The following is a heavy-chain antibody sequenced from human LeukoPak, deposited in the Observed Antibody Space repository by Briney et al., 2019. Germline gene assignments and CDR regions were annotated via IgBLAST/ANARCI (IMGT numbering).Heavy chain of an antibody. D-gene: IGHD5-18*01. Sequence: PGGSLRLSCAASGFTFSSYSMNWVRQAPGKGLEWVSSISSSSSYIYYADSVKGRFTISRDNAKNSLCLQMNSLRAEDTAVYYCASFRVGRGYSYGLYYFDYWGQGTLVTVSS. V-gene: IGHV3-21*01. CDR3: ASFRVGRGYSYGLYYFDY. J-gene: IGHJ4*02. CDR1: GFTFSSYS. CDR2: ISSSSSYI.